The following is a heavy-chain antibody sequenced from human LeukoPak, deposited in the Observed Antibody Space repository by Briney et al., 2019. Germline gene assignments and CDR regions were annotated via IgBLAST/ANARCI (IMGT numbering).Heavy chain of an antibody. D-gene: IGHD6-13*01. CDR2: ISWNSGSI. J-gene: IGHJ5*02. Sequence: PGGSLRLSCAASGFTFDDYAMHWVRQAPGKGLEWVSGISWNSGSIGYADSVKGRFTISRDNAKNTLFLQMNSLRAEDTAVYYCARDNSSPSSPNWFDPWGQGTLVTVSS. CDR3: ARDNSSPSSPNWFDP. V-gene: IGHV3-9*01. CDR1: GFTFDDYA.